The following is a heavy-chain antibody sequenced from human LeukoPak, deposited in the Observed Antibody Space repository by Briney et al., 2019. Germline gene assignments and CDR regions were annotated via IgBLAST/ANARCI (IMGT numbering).Heavy chain of an antibody. Sequence: GGSLRLSCAASGFTFSNYVMSWVRQAPGKGLEWVSAITGGADSTYYADSVKGRFTISRDNSQKTLFLQMNSLRAEDTAVYYCAKGSAAARPYFFDYWGQGTLVTVPS. CDR2: ITGGADST. D-gene: IGHD6-6*01. CDR1: GFTFSNYV. J-gene: IGHJ4*02. V-gene: IGHV3-23*01. CDR3: AKGSAAARPYFFDY.